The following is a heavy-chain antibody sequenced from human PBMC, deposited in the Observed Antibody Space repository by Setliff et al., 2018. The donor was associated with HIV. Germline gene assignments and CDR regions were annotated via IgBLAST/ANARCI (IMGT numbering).Heavy chain of an antibody. V-gene: IGHV3-15*01. D-gene: IGHD2-21*01. Sequence: NPGESLKISCVASGFTFNNAWMNWVRQAPGKGLEWLGRIKKSSDGGKTDDASPVKGRFTISRDDSKNTLYLQMNSLKTEDTGVYFCATDNGPSYSMDIWGQGTTVTVSS. J-gene: IGHJ6*02. CDR3: ATDNGPSYSMDI. CDR2: IKKSSDGGKT. CDR1: GFTFNNAW.